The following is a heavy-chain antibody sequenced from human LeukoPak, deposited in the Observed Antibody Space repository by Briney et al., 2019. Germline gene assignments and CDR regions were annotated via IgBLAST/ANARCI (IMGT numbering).Heavy chain of an antibody. J-gene: IGHJ4*02. Sequence: GGSLRLSCGVSEFTFSGQWMSWVRQAPGEGLEWVATIHPDGSEQRYVDSVRGRFTISRDNAMNSLYLQVNSLRAEDTAVYYCAREVWFRFDCWGQGTLVTVSS. V-gene: IGHV3-7*04. CDR2: IHPDGSEQ. D-gene: IGHD3-10*01. CDR1: EFTFSGQW. CDR3: AREVWFRFDC.